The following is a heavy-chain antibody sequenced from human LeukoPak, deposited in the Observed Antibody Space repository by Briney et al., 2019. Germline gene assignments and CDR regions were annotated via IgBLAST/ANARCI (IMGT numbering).Heavy chain of an antibody. CDR1: GFTFSSYG. Sequence: GGSLRLSCAASGFTFSSYGMHWVRQAPGKGLEWVAVISYDGSNKYYADSVKGRFTISRDNSKNTLYLQMNSLRAEDTAVYYCAKAVPYYYDSSGYSGYWAQGTLVTVSS. CDR2: ISYDGSNK. J-gene: IGHJ4*02. V-gene: IGHV3-30*18. D-gene: IGHD3-22*01. CDR3: AKAVPYYYDSSGYSGY.